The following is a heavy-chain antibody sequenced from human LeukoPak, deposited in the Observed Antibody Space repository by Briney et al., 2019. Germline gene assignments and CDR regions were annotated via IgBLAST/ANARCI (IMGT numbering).Heavy chain of an antibody. Sequence: ASVKVSCEASGYTFTSYYMHWVRQAPGQGLEWMGIINPSGGSTSYAQKFQGSVTMTRDTSTRTVYMELSSLRSEDTAVYYCARALGYCTGGSCYWDAFDIWGQGTMVTVSS. CDR1: GYTFTSYY. V-gene: IGHV1-46*01. CDR2: INPSGGST. J-gene: IGHJ3*02. D-gene: IGHD2-15*01. CDR3: ARALGYCTGGSCYWDAFDI.